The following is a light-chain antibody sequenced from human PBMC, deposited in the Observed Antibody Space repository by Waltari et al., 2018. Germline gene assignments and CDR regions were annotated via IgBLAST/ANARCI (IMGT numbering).Light chain of an antibody. V-gene: IGKV2-28*01. J-gene: IGKJ1*01. Sequence: DLGVTLSPLPLPVTPGGPSSIPCGPSQSLLHSYGNNYWDWYLQKPGQSPQLLIYLGSNRASGVPDRFSGSGSGTDFTLRISRVEAEDVGVYYCMQYLQPLWTFGPGTKVEIK. CDR2: LGS. CDR3: MQYLQPLWT. CDR1: QSLLHSYGNNY.